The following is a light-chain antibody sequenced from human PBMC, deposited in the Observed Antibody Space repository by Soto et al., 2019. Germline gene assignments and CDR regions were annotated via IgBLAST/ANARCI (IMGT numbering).Light chain of an antibody. CDR1: SSDVGGYNY. Sequence: QSALTQPPSASGSPGQSVTISCTGTSSDVGGYNYVSWYQQHPGKAPKLMIYEVSKRPSGVPDRFSGSKSGNTASLTVSGLQAEDEAYYYCSSYAGSNNFVVFGGGTKVTVL. CDR3: SSYAGSNNFVV. V-gene: IGLV2-8*01. J-gene: IGLJ2*01. CDR2: EVS.